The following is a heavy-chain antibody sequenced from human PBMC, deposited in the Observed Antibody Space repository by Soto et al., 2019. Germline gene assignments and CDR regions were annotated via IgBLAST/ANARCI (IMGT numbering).Heavy chain of an antibody. CDR2: IIPILGIA. CDR3: ARHTMVRGVPFDY. Sequence: GASVKVSCKASGGTFSSYTISWVRQAPGQGLEWMGRIIPILGIANYAQKFQGRVTITADKSTSTAYMELSSLRSEDTAVYYCARHTMVRGVPFDYWGQGTLVTVSS. J-gene: IGHJ4*02. CDR1: GGTFSSYT. D-gene: IGHD3-10*01. V-gene: IGHV1-69*02.